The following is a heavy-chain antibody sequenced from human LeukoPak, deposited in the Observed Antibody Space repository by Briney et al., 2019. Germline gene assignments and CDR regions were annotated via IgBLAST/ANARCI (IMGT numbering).Heavy chain of an antibody. CDR3: AREGVPAAIHYYYYMDV. V-gene: IGHV3-21*01. CDR2: ICSSSSYI. J-gene: IGHJ6*03. Sequence: PGGSLRLSCAASGFTFSSYSMNWVREAPGKGLEGVSSICSSSSYIYYATSVTGPFNISRANAKNSPYLQMNSLRADDTAVYYCAREGVPAAIHYYYYMDVWGKGTTVTVSS. CDR1: GFTFSSYS. D-gene: IGHD2-2*02.